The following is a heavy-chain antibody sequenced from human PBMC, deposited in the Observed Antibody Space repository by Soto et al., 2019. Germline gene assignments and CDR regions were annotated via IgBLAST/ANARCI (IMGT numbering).Heavy chain of an antibody. D-gene: IGHD4-17*01. CDR3: ARDFGPTTVTTFFDY. CDR1: GFTFSSYS. Sequence: EVQLVESGGGLVQPGGSLRLSCAASGFTFSSYSMNWVRQAPGKGLEWVSYISSSSSTIYYADSVKGRFTISRDNAKNSLDLQMNSLRDEDTAVYYCARDFGPTTVTTFFDYWGQGTLVTVSS. J-gene: IGHJ4*02. V-gene: IGHV3-48*02. CDR2: ISSSSSTI.